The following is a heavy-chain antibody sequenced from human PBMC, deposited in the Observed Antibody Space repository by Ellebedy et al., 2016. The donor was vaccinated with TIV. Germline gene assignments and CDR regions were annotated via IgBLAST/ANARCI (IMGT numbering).Heavy chain of an antibody. V-gene: IGHV3-53*01. CDR2: IDSGGST. CDR1: GVSISDNY. CDR3: ARGPALLR. Sequence: GESLKISCAASGVSISDNYMNWVRQAPGQGLEWVSVIDSGGSTYYADSVKGRFSISRDNSKNTLYLQMNSLRADDTAVYVCARGPALLRWGRGTLVTVSS. J-gene: IGHJ4*02.